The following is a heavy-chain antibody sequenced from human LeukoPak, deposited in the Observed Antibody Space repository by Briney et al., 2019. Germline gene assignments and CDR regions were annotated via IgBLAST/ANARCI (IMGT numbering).Heavy chain of an antibody. D-gene: IGHD6-6*01. Sequence: PSETLSLTCTVSGGSISSGSYYWSWIQQPAGKGLEWIGRIYTSGSTNYNPSLKSRVTISVDTSKNQFSLKLSSVTAADTAVYYCAIEYSSSSSFDYWGQGTLVTVSS. CDR2: IYTSGST. J-gene: IGHJ4*02. V-gene: IGHV4-61*02. CDR3: AIEYSSSSSFDY. CDR1: GGSISSGSYY.